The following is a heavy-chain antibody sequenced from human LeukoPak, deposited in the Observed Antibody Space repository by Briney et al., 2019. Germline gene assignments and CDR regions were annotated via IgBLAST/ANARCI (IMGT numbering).Heavy chain of an antibody. CDR2: IYYSGST. CDR3: ARVQYSSGWGAYDYYYMDV. V-gene: IGHV4-59*01. Sequence: PSETLSLTCTVSGGSISSYYWSWIRQPPGKGLEWIGYIYYSGSTNYNPSLKSRVTISVDTSKNQFSLKLSSVTAADTAVYYCARVQYSSGWGAYDYYYMDVWGKGTTVTISS. D-gene: IGHD6-19*01. J-gene: IGHJ6*03. CDR1: GGSISSYY.